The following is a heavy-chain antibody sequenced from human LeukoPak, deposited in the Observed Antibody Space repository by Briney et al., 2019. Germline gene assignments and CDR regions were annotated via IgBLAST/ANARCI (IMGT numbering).Heavy chain of an antibody. V-gene: IGHV1-18*01. CDR1: GYTFTSYG. CDR2: ISAYNGNT. CDR3: ARAAYYYDSSGYSNWFDP. Sequence: ASVKVSSKASGYTFTSYGISWVRQAPGQGLEWMGWISAYNGNTNYAQKLQGRVTMTTDTSTSTAYMELRSLRSDDTAVYYCARAAYYYDSSGYSNWFDPWGQGTLVTVSS. D-gene: IGHD3-22*01. J-gene: IGHJ5*02.